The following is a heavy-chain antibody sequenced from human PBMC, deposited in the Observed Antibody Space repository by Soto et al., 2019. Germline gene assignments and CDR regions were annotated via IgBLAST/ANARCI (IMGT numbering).Heavy chain of an antibody. D-gene: IGHD1-1*01. V-gene: IGHV3-74*01. CDR1: GFTFSSYW. Sequence: GGSLRLACAASGFTFSSYWMHWVRQASGKGRGWVSRISTDGSITTYADSVKGRFTISRDNAKDTLYLQMNSLRAEDTAVYYCARGGAHRVRANEYGGQGARVRVSS. CDR2: ISTDGSIT. J-gene: IGHJ4*02. CDR3: ARGGAHRVRANEY.